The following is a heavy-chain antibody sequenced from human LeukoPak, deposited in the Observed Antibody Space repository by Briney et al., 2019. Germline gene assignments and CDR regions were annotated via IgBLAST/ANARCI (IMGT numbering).Heavy chain of an antibody. V-gene: IGHV4-34*01. D-gene: IGHD3-22*01. J-gene: IGHJ4*02. CDR3: ARHTDYYDSSGYPDY. CDR2: INHSGST. CDR1: GGSFSGYY. Sequence: SETLSLTCAVYGGSFSGYYWSWIRQPPGKGLEWIGEINHSGSTNYNPSLKSRVTISADTSKNQFSLKVRSVTAADTAVYYCARHTDYYDSSGYPDYWGRGTLATVSS.